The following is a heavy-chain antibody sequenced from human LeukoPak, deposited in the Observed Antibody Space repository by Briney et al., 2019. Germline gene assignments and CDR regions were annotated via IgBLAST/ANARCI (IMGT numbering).Heavy chain of an antibody. CDR3: ARLRAVAGKTNWFDP. J-gene: IGHJ5*02. CDR1: GGSISNYY. V-gene: IGHV4-4*09. Sequence: SETLSLTCTVSGGSISNYYWSWIRQPLGKGLGWIGYIYTSGSTNYNPSLKSRVTISVDTSKNQFSLKLSSVTAADTAVYYCARLRAVAGKTNWFDPRGQGTLVTVSS. CDR2: IYTSGST. D-gene: IGHD6-19*01.